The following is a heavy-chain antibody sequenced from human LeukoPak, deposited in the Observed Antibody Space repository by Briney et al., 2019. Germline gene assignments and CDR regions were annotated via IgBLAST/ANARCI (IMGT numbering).Heavy chain of an antibody. V-gene: IGHV3-23*01. CDR2: FTASGGRT. CDR3: AKGLSDPNLVLDS. CDR1: GFTFSNYA. D-gene: IGHD2-8*02. J-gene: IGHJ4*02. Sequence: GGSLRLSCAASGFTFSNYAMTWVRQAPGKGLEWVSSFTASGGRTYYADSVKGRFTISRDNSKNTLYLQLNSLSAADTALYFCAKGLSDPNLVLDSWGQGTLVTVSS.